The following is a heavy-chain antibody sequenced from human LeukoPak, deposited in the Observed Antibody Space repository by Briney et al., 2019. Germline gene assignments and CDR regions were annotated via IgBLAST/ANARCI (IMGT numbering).Heavy chain of an antibody. CDR2: ISGSGGST. J-gene: IGHJ4*02. D-gene: IGHD1-26*01. CDR3: AKYSGRLLHYFDY. V-gene: IGHV3-23*01. Sequence: PGGSRRLSCAASGFTFSSYSMNWVRQAPGKGLEWVSAISGSGGSTYYADSVKGRFTISRDNSKNTLYLQMNSLRAEDTAVYYCAKYSGRLLHYFDYWGQGTLVTVSS. CDR1: GFTFSSYS.